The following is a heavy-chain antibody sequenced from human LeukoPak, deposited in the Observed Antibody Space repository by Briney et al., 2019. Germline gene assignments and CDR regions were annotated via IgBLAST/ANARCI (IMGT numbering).Heavy chain of an antibody. CDR1: GGTFSSYA. Sequence: SVKVSCKASGGTFSSYAISWVRQAPGQGLEWMGRIIPILGIANYAQKFQGRVTITADKSTSTAYMELSSLRSEDTAVYYCARFIHLGGKDYWGQGTLVTVSS. D-gene: IGHD4-23*01. V-gene: IGHV1-69*04. CDR2: IIPILGIA. CDR3: ARFIHLGGKDY. J-gene: IGHJ4*02.